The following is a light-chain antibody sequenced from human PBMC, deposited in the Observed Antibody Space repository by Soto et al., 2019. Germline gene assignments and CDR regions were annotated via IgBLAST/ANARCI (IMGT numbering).Light chain of an antibody. Sequence: EIVLTQSPGTLSLSPGDRATLSCRVNKTINSPYLAWYQHKPGQAPRLRVFGTSSRATGIPDRFSGSRSGTDLTLTIQRLESEDFALYCCQHYGSAPRRTFGQGTKLEMK. J-gene: IGKJ1*01. CDR1: KTINSPY. V-gene: IGKV3-20*01. CDR2: GTS. CDR3: QHYGSAPRRT.